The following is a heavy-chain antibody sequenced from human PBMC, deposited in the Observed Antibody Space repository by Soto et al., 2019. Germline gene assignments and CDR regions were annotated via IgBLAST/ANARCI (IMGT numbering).Heavy chain of an antibody. CDR3: ARGVRMVVTGTGGDYYYGMDV. D-gene: IGHD2-15*01. V-gene: IGHV4-34*01. CDR1: AGTFRRYY. Sequence: SQTLRVPCGGYAGTFRRYYWSVFRPPPGKGLERMGEINHSGSTNYNPSLKIRVTIAVDTCNNQFSLKLSYVTAADTAVYYCARGVRMVVTGTGGDYYYGMDVCGQGPTVT. CDR2: INHSGST. J-gene: IGHJ6*02.